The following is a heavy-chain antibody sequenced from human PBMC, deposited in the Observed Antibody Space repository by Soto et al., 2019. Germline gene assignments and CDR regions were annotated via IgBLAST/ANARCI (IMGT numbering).Heavy chain of an antibody. Sequence: GGSLRLSCAASGFTFSDYYMSWIRQAPGKGLEWVSYISSSGSTIYYADSVKGRFTISRDNAENSLYLQMNSLRAEDTAVYYCARSRIPGIAAPWGQGTLVTVSS. D-gene: IGHD6-13*01. CDR1: GFTFSDYY. V-gene: IGHV3-11*01. CDR2: ISSSGSTI. J-gene: IGHJ4*02. CDR3: ARSRIPGIAAP.